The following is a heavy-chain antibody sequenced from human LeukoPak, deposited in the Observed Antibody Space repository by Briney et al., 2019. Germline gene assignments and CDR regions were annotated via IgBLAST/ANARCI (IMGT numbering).Heavy chain of an antibody. J-gene: IGHJ6*02. Sequence: SQTLSLTCAISGDIVSSNSAAWHWIRQSPSRGLEWLGRTYYRSKWYNDYAVSVKSRITINPDTSKNQFSLQLNSVTPEDTAVYYCARDRGIAVAVPYYYYGMDVWGQGTTVTVSS. V-gene: IGHV6-1*01. CDR2: TYYRSKWYN. D-gene: IGHD6-19*01. CDR1: GDIVSSNSAA. CDR3: ARDRGIAVAVPYYYYGMDV.